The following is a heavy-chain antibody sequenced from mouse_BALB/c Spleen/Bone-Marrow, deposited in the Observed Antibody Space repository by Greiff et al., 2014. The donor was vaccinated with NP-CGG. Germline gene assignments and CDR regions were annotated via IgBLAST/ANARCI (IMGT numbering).Heavy chain of an antibody. Sequence: VQLQQSGAELVRPGALVKLSCKASGFYIKDYYMHWVKQSPEQGLEWIGWIDPENGNTIYDPKFQGKASITADTSSNTAYLQLSSLTSEDTAVYYCAGGNYRFAYWGQGTLVTVSA. CDR2: IDPENGNT. CDR3: AGGNYRFAY. CDR1: GFYIKDYY. V-gene: IGHV14-1*02. J-gene: IGHJ3*01. D-gene: IGHD2-1*01.